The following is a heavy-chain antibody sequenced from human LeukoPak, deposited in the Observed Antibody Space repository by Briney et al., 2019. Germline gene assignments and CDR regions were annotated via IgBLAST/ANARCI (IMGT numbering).Heavy chain of an antibody. J-gene: IGHJ4*02. CDR3: AKVFSTYYFDS. CDR2: ISATGSTT. D-gene: IGHD2/OR15-2a*01. CDR1: GFTFSKNA. Sequence: GGSLRLSCTGSGFTFSKNAMRWVRQAPGKGLEWVAAISATGSTTYYADSVKGRFTISRDNSKNTIYLQMDSLRAEDTAIYYCAKVFSTYYFDSWGQGTLVTVSS. V-gene: IGHV3-23*01.